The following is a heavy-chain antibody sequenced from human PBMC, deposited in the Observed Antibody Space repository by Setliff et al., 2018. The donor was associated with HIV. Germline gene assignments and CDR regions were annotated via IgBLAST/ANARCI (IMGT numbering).Heavy chain of an antibody. CDR3: ARGYYNSGNYLEY. CDR2: INAGNGNI. CDR1: GYTFTSYA. D-gene: IGHD3-10*01. J-gene: IGHJ4*02. Sequence: GASVKVSCKASGYTFTSYAMHWVRQAPGQRLEWMGWINAGNGNIRYSQKFQGRVTLTRDTSASTVYLDLSSLRSEDTAIYYRARGYYNSGNYLEYWGQGTLVTVSS. V-gene: IGHV1-3*01.